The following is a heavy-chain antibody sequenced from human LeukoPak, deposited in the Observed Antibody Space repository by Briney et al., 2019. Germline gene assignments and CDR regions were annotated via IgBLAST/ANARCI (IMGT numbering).Heavy chain of an antibody. CDR1: GSTFSSYW. Sequence: PGGSLRLSCAASGSTFSSYWVGWVRQAPGKGLEWVANIQQDGSAKKYVDSVKGRFTISRDNARNSLYLQMNSLRAEDTAVYYCARDPDYYGSGGTLNWFDPWGQGTLVTVSS. J-gene: IGHJ5*02. CDR3: ARDPDYYGSGGTLNWFDP. D-gene: IGHD3-10*01. CDR2: IQQDGSAK. V-gene: IGHV3-7*01.